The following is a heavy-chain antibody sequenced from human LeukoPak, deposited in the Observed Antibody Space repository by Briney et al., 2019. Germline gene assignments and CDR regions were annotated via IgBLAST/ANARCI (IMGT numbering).Heavy chain of an antibody. CDR1: GFTFSSYA. CDR3: VKDESLAAAGQSGGFDY. Sequence: TGGSLRLSCSASGFTFSSYAMHWVRQAPGKGLEYVSAITSNGGSTYYADSVKGRFSISRDNSKNTLYLQMSSLRAEDTAVYYCVKDESLAAAGQSGGFDYWGQGTLVTVSS. D-gene: IGHD6-13*01. CDR2: ITSNGGST. V-gene: IGHV3-64D*09. J-gene: IGHJ4*02.